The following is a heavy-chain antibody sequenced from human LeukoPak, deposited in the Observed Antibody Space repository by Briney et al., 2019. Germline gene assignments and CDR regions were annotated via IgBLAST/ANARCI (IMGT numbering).Heavy chain of an antibody. CDR3: ASHYYDSSGYYGHYYYYYYGMDV. CDR2: INHNGST. CDR1: DGSFSGYY. J-gene: IGHJ6*02. Sequence: NTSETLSLACAVYDGSFSGYYWSWIRQPPGKGLEWIGEINHNGSTNYNPSLKSRVTISVDTSKNQFSLKLSSVTAADTAVYYCASHYYDSSGYYGHYYYYYYGMDVWGQGTTVTVSS. V-gene: IGHV4-34*01. D-gene: IGHD3-22*01.